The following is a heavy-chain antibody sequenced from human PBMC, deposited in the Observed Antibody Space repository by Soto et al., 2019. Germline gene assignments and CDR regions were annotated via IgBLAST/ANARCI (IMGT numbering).Heavy chain of an antibody. CDR3: ARHRRYYGSGSHEKYMDV. J-gene: IGHJ6*03. Sequence: SETLSLTCTVSGGSISSSSYYWGWIRQPPGKGLEWIGSIYYSGSTYYNPSLKSRVTISVDTSKNQFSLKLSFVTAADTAVYYCARHRRYYGSGSHEKYMDVWGKGTTVTVSS. V-gene: IGHV4-39*01. D-gene: IGHD3-10*01. CDR2: IYYSGST. CDR1: GGSISSSSYY.